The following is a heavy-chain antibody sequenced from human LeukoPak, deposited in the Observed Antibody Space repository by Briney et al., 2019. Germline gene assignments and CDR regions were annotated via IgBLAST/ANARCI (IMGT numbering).Heavy chain of an antibody. V-gene: IGHV4-4*09. CDR1: GFTFSSYG. CDR2: VNTKGET. J-gene: IGHJ4*02. CDR3: ATSNDAKIAPFDH. D-gene: IGHD2-8*01. Sequence: GSLRLSCAASGFTFSSYGMHWVRQAPGKGLEWIGCVNTKGETNYNPSLKSRVITSVDTSKSQFSLRLTSVTAADTAVYYCATSNDAKIAPFDHWGQGALVTVSS.